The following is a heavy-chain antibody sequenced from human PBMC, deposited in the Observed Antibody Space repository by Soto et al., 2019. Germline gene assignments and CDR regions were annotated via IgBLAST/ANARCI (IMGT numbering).Heavy chain of an antibody. D-gene: IGHD3-10*01. CDR3: VRQGIGFLHGLVDV. Sequence: QVQVQQSGPGLVKPSETLSLTCTVSSGPSKSHNWGWIRQPPGRGLEWIGYVYDTWSTSYNPSLKSRVTVAADTSTHRISLTLRFVTVADTAGYYCVRQGIGFLHGLVDVWGQGTTVIVSS. V-gene: IGHV4-59*08. J-gene: IGHJ6*01. CDR1: SGPSKSHN. CDR2: VYDTWST.